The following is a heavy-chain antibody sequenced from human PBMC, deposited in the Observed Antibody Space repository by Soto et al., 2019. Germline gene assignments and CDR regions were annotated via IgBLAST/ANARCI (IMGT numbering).Heavy chain of an antibody. D-gene: IGHD6-13*01. CDR2: IYYSGST. Sequence: QLQLQESGPGLVKPSENLSLTCTVSGGSISSSSYYWGWIRQPPGKGLEWIGSIYYSGSTYYNPSLKSRVTISVDTSKNQFSLMLSSVTAADTAVYYCARRGSSSWYGYWGQGTLVTVSS. V-gene: IGHV4-39*01. CDR1: GGSISSSSYY. J-gene: IGHJ4*02. CDR3: ARRGSSSWYGY.